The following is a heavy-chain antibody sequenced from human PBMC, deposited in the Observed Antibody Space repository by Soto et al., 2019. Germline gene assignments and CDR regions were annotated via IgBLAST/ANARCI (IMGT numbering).Heavy chain of an antibody. CDR3: ARVVPAAMYDYYYGMDV. J-gene: IGHJ6*02. CDR1: EGTIVSRSYY. Sequence: TNTVSEGTIVSRSYYRVIIRQPPGKGLEWIGSIYYSGSTYYNPSLKSRVTISVDTSKNQFSLKLSSVTAADTAVYYCARVVPAAMYDYYYGMDVWGQGTTVTVSS. V-gene: IGHV4-39*01. CDR2: IYYSGST. D-gene: IGHD2-2*01.